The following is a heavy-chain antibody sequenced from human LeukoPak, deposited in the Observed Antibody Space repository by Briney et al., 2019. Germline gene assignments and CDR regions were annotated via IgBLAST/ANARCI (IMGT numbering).Heavy chain of an antibody. V-gene: IGHV3-20*04. CDR3: ARSLLYDSSGYYYYTAPFDY. CDR1: GFTFDDYG. D-gene: IGHD3-22*01. CDR2: INWNGGST. J-gene: IGHJ4*02. Sequence: GGSLRLSCAASGFTFDDYGMSWVRQAPGKGLEWVSGINWNGGSTGYADSVKGRFTISRDNAKNSLYLQMNSLRAEDTALYYCARSLLYDSSGYYYYTAPFDYWGLGTLVTVSS.